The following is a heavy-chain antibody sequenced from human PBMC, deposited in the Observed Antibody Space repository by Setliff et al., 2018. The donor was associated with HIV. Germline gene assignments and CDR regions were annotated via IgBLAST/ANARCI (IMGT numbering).Heavy chain of an antibody. D-gene: IGHD6-13*01. CDR1: GYTFTRYY. CDR3: ARVSSSWTGGYFDL. Sequence: GASVKVSCKASGYTFTRYYMHWVRQAPGQGLEWMGIINLSGGTTSYAQHFQDRVTMTRDTSTSTDYMELSSLRSDDTAVYYCARVSSSWTGGYFDLWGRGTLVTVSS. V-gene: IGHV1-46*01. J-gene: IGHJ2*01. CDR2: INLSGGTT.